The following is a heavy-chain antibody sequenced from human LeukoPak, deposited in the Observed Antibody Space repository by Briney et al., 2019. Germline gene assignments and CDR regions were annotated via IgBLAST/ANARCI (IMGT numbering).Heavy chain of an antibody. J-gene: IGHJ5*02. D-gene: IGHD3-10*01. CDR2: IYYSGST. V-gene: IGHV4-59*12. CDR1: GGSISSYY. Sequence: SETLSLTCTVSGGSISSYYWSWIRQPPGKGLEWIGYIYYSGSTNYNPSLKSRVTISVDTSKNQFSMTLSSVTAADTAVYYCARGIRMGRASGITMVRGTFDPWGQGTLVTVSS. CDR3: ARGIRMGRASGITMVRGTFDP.